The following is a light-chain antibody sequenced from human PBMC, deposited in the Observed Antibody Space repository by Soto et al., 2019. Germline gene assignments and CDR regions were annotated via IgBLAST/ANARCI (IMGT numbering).Light chain of an antibody. CDR2: GAS. Sequence: EIVLTQSPGTLSLSPGERATLSCRASQSVSSSFLAWYQQKPGQAPRLLIYGASSRATGNPDRFSGSGSGTDFTLTISRLEPEDVAVFYCQQYDSSPLTFGGGTKVEIK. CDR1: QSVSSSF. CDR3: QQYDSSPLT. J-gene: IGKJ4*01. V-gene: IGKV3-20*01.